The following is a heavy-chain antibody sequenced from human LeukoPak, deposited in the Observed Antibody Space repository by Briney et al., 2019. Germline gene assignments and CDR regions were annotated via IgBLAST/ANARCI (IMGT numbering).Heavy chain of an antibody. J-gene: IGHJ4*02. CDR3: APIVVVPAAIFDY. Sequence: SETLSLTCTVSGGSISSSSYYWGWIRQPPGTGLEWIGSIYYSGSTYYNPSLKSRVTISVDTSKNQFSLKLSSVTAADTAVYYCAPIVVVPAAIFDYWGQGTLVTVSS. CDR1: GGSISSSSYY. CDR2: IYYSGST. D-gene: IGHD2-2*01. V-gene: IGHV4-39*01.